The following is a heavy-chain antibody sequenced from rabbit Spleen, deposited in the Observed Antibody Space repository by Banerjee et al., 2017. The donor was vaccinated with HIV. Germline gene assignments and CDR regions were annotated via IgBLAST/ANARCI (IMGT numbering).Heavy chain of an antibody. Sequence: QSLEESGGDLVKPGASLTLTCTASGFSFSSNQWICWVRQAPGKGLEWIACIYAGSSGSTGYASWAKGRFTISKTSSTTVTLQMTSLTVADTATYFCARDAGTSFSTYGMDLWGPGTLVTVS. V-gene: IGHV1S40*01. CDR1: GFSFSSNQW. J-gene: IGHJ6*01. D-gene: IGHD8-1*01. CDR3: ARDAGTSFSTYGMDL. CDR2: IYAGSSGST.